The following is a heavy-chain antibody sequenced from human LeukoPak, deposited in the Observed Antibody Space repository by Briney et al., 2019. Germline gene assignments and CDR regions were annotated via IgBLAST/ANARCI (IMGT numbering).Heavy chain of an antibody. CDR1: GGSISGYY. CDR2: IYYSGST. Sequence: SETLSLTCTVSGGSISGYYWSWIRQPSGKGLEWIGYIYYSGSTNYNPSLKSRVTISVDTSKNQFSLKLSSVTAADTAVYYCARRFVGYDSSWGASDIWGLGTMVTVSS. CDR3: ARRFVGYDSSWGASDI. V-gene: IGHV4-59*08. J-gene: IGHJ3*02. D-gene: IGHD6-13*01.